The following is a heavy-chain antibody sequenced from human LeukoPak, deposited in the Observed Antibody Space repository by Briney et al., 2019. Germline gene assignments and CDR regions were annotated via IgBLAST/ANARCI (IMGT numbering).Heavy chain of an antibody. J-gene: IGHJ4*02. CDR1: GFTFSNYA. D-gene: IGHD2-2*01. Sequence: PGGSLRLSCAASGFTFSNYAMSWVRQAPGKGLEWVSGISLSGGSTHYADSVKGRFTISRDNAKNSLYLQMHSLRAEDTAMYYCARGRGCSSMACYPDYWGQGTLVTVSS. V-gene: IGHV3-23*01. CDR3: ARGRGCSSMACYPDY. CDR2: ISLSGGST.